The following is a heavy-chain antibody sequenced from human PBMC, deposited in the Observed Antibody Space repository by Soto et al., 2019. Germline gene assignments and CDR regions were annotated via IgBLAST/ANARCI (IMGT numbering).Heavy chain of an antibody. Sequence: WWSLRLSCSASVFTFSSYAMHWFRQAPGKGLEWVAVISYDGSNKYYADSVKGRFTISRDNSKNTLYLQMNSLRAEDTAVYYCARAHSYSSSWYVNWGQGTLVTVSS. CDR1: VFTFSSYA. D-gene: IGHD6-13*01. CDR3: ARAHSYSSSWYVN. J-gene: IGHJ4*02. CDR2: ISYDGSNK. V-gene: IGHV3-30-3*01.